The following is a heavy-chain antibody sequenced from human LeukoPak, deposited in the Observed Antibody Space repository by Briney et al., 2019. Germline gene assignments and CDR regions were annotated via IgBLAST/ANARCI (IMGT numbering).Heavy chain of an antibody. Sequence: PGRSLRLSCAASGFTFSSYAMHWVRQAPGKGLGWVAVISYDGSNKYYADSVKGRFTISRDNSKNTLYLQMNSLRAEDTAVYYCARAYRNWDFDYWGQGTLVTVSS. CDR1: GFTFSSYA. J-gene: IGHJ4*02. CDR2: ISYDGSNK. CDR3: ARAYRNWDFDY. D-gene: IGHD4-11*01. V-gene: IGHV3-30-3*01.